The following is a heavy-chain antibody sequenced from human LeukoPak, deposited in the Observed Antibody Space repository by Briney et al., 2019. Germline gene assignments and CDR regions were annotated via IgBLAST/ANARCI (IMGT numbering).Heavy chain of an antibody. CDR3: ARSLWPEDY. D-gene: IGHD2-21*01. Sequence: GGSLRLSCAASGFIYSSFWMSWVRQAPGKGLEWVANIEPDGSGKNYVDSVRGRFTISRDNAKNSLYLQMNSGRVEDSAVYYCARSLWPEDYWGRGTLVTVSS. J-gene: IGHJ4*02. CDR2: IEPDGSGK. V-gene: IGHV3-7*01. CDR1: GFIYSSFW.